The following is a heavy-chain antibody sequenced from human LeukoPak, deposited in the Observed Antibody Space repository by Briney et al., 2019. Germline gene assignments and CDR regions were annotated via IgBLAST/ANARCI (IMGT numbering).Heavy chain of an antibody. CDR2: ISGSGGST. Sequence: PGGSLRLSCAASGFTFSDYYMSWIRQAPGKGLEWVSAISGSGGSTYYADSVKGRFTISRDNSKNTLYLQMNSLRAEDTAVYYCAILRVGATTYYFDYWGQGTLVTVSS. CDR1: GFTFSDYY. J-gene: IGHJ4*02. V-gene: IGHV3-23*01. CDR3: AILRVGATTYYFDY. D-gene: IGHD1-26*01.